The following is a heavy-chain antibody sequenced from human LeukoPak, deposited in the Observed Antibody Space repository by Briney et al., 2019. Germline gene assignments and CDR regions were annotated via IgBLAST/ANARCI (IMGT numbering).Heavy chain of an antibody. CDR3: TTQQLVFDY. CDR2: IKSKTDGGTT. V-gene: IGHV3-15*01. J-gene: IGHJ4*02. D-gene: IGHD6-13*01. Sequence: PGGSLRLSCAASGFTFIKAWMSWVRQAPGKGLEWVGHIKSKTDGGTTDYAAPVKGRFTISRDDSKNTLYLQMNSLKIEDTAVYYCTTQQLVFDYWGQGTLVTVSS. CDR1: GFTFIKAW.